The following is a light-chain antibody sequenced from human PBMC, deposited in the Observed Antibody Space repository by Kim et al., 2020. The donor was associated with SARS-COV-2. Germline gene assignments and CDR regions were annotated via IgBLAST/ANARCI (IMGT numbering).Light chain of an antibody. V-gene: IGKV3-15*01. Sequence: SPGERVTLSCRASQSVSNNLAWYQQKPGQAPSLLIYRASTRATGIPARFSGSGSGTEFTLDISSLQSEDFAVYYCQQYDNWPPVTFGGGTKVDIK. CDR2: RAS. CDR3: QQYDNWPPVT. J-gene: IGKJ4*01. CDR1: QSVSNN.